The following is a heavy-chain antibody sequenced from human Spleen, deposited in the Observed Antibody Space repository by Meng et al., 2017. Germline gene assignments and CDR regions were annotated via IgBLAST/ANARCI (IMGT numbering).Heavy chain of an antibody. CDR1: GGSFSDYY. V-gene: IGHV4-34*01. J-gene: IGHJ5*02. Sequence: HVHLPQWGGGLCKPSETLSLTCVVSGGSFSDYYWSWIRQPPGKGLEWIGDINHSGSTNYNPSLESRATISVDTSKNQFSLKLSSVTPEDTAVYSCARGDGWFDPWGQGTLLTVSS. CDR3: ARGDGWFDP. CDR2: INHSGST. D-gene: IGHD5-24*01.